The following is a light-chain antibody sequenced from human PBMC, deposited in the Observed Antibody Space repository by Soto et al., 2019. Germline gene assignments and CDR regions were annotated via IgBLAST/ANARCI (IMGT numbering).Light chain of an antibody. CDR1: NIGGKS. V-gene: IGLV3-21*02. J-gene: IGLJ2*01. CDR2: DDS. CDR3: QVWDNSRDHHVV. Sequence: SYVLTQPPSVSVAPGQTAAITCGGDNIGGKSVNWYQQKAGQAPVVVVYDDSDRPSGIPERLSGSNSGNTATLTITRVEAGDEADYYCQVWDNSRDHHVVFGGGTKLTVL.